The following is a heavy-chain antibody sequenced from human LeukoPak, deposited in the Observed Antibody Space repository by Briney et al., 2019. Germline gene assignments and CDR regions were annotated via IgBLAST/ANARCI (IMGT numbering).Heavy chain of an antibody. CDR3: ARSTGATGPVDY. CDR1: GYTFSSYW. D-gene: IGHD2-8*02. CDR2: IYPGDSDT. J-gene: IGHJ4*02. V-gene: IGHV5-51*01. Sequence: VESLEISRKVSGYTFSSYWIGWVRQMPGKGLEWMGIIYPGDSDTRYSPSFQGQVTISADKSITTAYLQRNSLKASDTAMYYCARSTGATGPVDYWGQGTLATVPS.